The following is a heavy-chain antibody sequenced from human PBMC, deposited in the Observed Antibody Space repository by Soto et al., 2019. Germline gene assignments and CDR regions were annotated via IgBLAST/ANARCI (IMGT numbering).Heavy chain of an antibody. CDR2: INPNSGGT. Sequence: ASVKVSCKASGYTFTGYYMHWVRQAPGQGPEWMGWINPNSGGTNYAQKFQGWVTMTRDTSISTAYMELSRLRSDDTAVYYCGRFIVVVPAAMNSVYYYGMDVGGKGTTVTVPS. J-gene: IGHJ6*04. V-gene: IGHV1-2*04. D-gene: IGHD2-2*01. CDR3: GRFIVVVPAAMNSVYYYGMDV. CDR1: GYTFTGYY.